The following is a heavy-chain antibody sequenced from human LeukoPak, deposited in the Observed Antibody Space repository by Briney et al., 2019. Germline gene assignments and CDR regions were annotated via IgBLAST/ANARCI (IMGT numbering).Heavy chain of an antibody. V-gene: IGHV4-34*01. CDR3: ARDYGGKLDY. CDR2: INHSGST. Sequence: PSETLSLTCAVYGGSFSGYYWSWIRQPPGKGLEWIGEINHSGSTNYNPSLKSRVTISVDTSKNQFSLKLSSVTAADTAVYYCARDYGGKLDYWGHGTLVTVSS. D-gene: IGHD4-23*01. J-gene: IGHJ4*01. CDR1: GGSFSGYY.